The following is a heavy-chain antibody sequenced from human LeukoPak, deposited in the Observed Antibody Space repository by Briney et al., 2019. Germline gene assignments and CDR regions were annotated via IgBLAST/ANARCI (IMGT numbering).Heavy chain of an antibody. J-gene: IGHJ4*02. CDR1: GFTFSIYT. Sequence: GGSLRLSCATSGFTFSIYTMNWVRQAPGKGLVWVSRIYSDASSTTYADSVKGRFTISRDNAKSTLYLQMNSLRAEDTAVYYCARRNNSAYDYWGQGTLVTVSS. CDR3: ARRNNSAYDY. V-gene: IGHV3-74*01. CDR2: IYSDASST. D-gene: IGHD1/OR15-1a*01.